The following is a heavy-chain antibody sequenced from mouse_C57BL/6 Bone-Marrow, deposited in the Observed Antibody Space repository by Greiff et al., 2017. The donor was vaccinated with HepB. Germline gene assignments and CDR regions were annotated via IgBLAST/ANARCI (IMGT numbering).Heavy chain of an antibody. CDR3: ARDLGYYAMDY. Sequence: EVQVVESGGGLVKPGGSLKLSCAASGFTFSSYAMSWVRQTPEKRLEWVATISDGGSYTYYPDNVKGRFTISRDNAKNNLYLQMSHLKSEDTAMYYCARDLGYYAMDYWGQGTSVTVSS. CDR1: GFTFSSYA. CDR2: ISDGGSYT. J-gene: IGHJ4*01. D-gene: IGHD4-1*01. V-gene: IGHV5-4*01.